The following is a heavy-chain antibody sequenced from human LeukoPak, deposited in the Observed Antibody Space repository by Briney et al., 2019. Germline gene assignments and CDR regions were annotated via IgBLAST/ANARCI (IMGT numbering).Heavy chain of an antibody. V-gene: IGHV3-7*03. CDR3: ARLVGDVTTWDC. CDR1: GFSFSNYW. D-gene: IGHD1-26*01. Sequence: PGGSLRLSCTASGFSFSNYWMSWVRQAPGKGLEWVASIKQDESEKYYVDSVKGRFTTSRDNAKSSLYLQMNALRGKDTAVYYCARLVGDVTTWDCWGQGTLVTVSS. J-gene: IGHJ4*02. CDR2: IKQDESEK.